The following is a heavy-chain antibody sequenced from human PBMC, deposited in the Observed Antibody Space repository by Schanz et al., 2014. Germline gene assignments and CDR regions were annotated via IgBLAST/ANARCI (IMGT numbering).Heavy chain of an antibody. D-gene: IGHD5-18*01. CDR2: ISDSGTYT. Sequence: VHLLESGGGLVQPGGSLRLSCAASGFVFGDYYMTWIRQAPGKGLEWLSYISDSGTYTNYADSVKGRFTISRDNAKSSLYLQMNSLRVEDTAVYYCAKDAENTAMITDYFDYWGQGTLVTVSS. CDR1: GFVFGDYY. J-gene: IGHJ4*02. V-gene: IGHV3-11*05. CDR3: AKDAENTAMITDYFDY.